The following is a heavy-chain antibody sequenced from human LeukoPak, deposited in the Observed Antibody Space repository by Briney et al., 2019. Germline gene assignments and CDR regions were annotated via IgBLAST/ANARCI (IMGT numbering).Heavy chain of an antibody. Sequence: GGSLRLSCAASGFTFSSYAMSWVRQAPGKGLEWVSAISGSGGSTYYADSVKGRFTISRDNSKNTLYLQMNSLRAEDTAVYYCAKRSIEAGNYVYLDYYYYMDVWGKGTTVTVSS. CDR1: GFTFSSYA. CDR2: ISGSGGST. CDR3: AKRSIEAGNYVYLDYYYYMDV. D-gene: IGHD6-25*01. J-gene: IGHJ6*03. V-gene: IGHV3-23*01.